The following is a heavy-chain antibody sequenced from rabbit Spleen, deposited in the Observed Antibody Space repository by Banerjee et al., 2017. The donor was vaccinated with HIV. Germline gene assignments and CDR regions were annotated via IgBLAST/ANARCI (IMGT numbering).Heavy chain of an antibody. Sequence: EQLEESGGDLVKPEGSLTLTCTASGFSFSSNAMCWVRQAPGKGPEWIASIDIGSSGATYYATWAQGRFTISKTSTTVTLQMTSLTAADTATYFCARSSGGDWRRINLWGPGTLVTVS. CDR3: ARSSGGDWRRINL. CDR2: IDIGSSGAT. V-gene: IGHV1S45*01. J-gene: IGHJ4*01. D-gene: IGHD1-1*01. CDR1: GFSFSSNA.